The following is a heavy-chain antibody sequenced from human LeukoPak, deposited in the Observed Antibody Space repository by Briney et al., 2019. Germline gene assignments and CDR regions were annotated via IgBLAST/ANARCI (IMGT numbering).Heavy chain of an antibody. CDR1: GFTFSSYE. J-gene: IGHJ5*02. CDR2: ISSSGSTI. CDR3: ARDHHYYDSTGGWFDP. Sequence: GGSLRLSCAASGFTFSSYEMNWVRQAPGKGLEWVSYISSSGSTIYYADSVKGRFTISRDNAKNSLYLQMNSLRAEDTAVYYCARDHHYYDSTGGWFDPWGQGTLVTVSS. V-gene: IGHV3-48*03. D-gene: IGHD3-22*01.